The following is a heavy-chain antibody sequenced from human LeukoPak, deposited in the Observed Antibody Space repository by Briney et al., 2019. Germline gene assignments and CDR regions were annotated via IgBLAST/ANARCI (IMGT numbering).Heavy chain of an antibody. D-gene: IGHD3-22*01. CDR1: GDSISTNHW. J-gene: IGHJ3*02. CDR3: ARVATTMIVVVIPDAFDI. Sequence: SGTLSLTCAVSGDSISTNHWWSWVRQPPGKGLEWIGEVYHSGSTNYNPSLKSRVTISVDTSKNQFSLKLSSVTAADTAVYYCARVATTMIVVVIPDAFDIWGQGTMVTVSS. V-gene: IGHV4-4*02. CDR2: VYHSGST.